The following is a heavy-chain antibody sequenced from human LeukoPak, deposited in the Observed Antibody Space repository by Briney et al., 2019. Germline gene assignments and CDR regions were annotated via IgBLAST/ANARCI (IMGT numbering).Heavy chain of an antibody. D-gene: IGHD6-6*01. CDR1: GYTFTGYY. CDR2: INPNSGGT. CDR3: ARDARIAARLRVNVDY. V-gene: IGHV1-2*02. J-gene: IGHJ4*02. Sequence: EASVKVSCKASGYTFTGYYMHWVRQAPGQGLEWMGWINPNSGGTNYAQKLQGRVTMTTDTSTSTAYMELRSLRSDDTAVYYCARDARIAARLRVNVDYWGQGTLVTVSS.